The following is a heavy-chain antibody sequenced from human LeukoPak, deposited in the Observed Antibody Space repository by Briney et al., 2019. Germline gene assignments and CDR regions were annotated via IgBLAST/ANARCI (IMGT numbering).Heavy chain of an antibody. CDR1: GYTFTSYY. D-gene: IGHD3-22*01. CDR2: INPSGGST. CDR3: AREDSSGYSEKGLDY. J-gene: IGHJ4*02. Sequence: ASVKVSCKASGYTFTSYYMHWVRQAPGQGPEWMGIINPSGGSTSYAQKFQGRVTMTRDTSTSTVYMELSSLRSEDTAVYYCAREDSSGYSEKGLDYWGQGTLFTVSS. V-gene: IGHV1-46*01.